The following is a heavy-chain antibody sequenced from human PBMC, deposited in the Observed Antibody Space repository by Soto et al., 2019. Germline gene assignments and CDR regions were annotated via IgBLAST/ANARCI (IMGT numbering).Heavy chain of an antibody. J-gene: IGHJ3*02. CDR3: VRVSDYYDSRGYSVDAFDI. V-gene: IGHV3-72*01. Sequence: EVQLVESGGGLVQPGGSLRLSCAASGFTFSDHYMDWVRQAPGKGLEWVGRIRNKTKSYSTDYAASVKGRFTISRDDSKNSRYLQMNSLKSEDTDVYHCVRVSDYYDSRGYSVDAFDIWGQGTMVTVSS. CDR2: IRNKTKSYST. D-gene: IGHD3-22*01. CDR1: GFTFSDHY.